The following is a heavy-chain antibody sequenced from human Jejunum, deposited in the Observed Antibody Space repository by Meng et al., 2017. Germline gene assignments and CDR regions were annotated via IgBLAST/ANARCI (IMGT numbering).Heavy chain of an antibody. CDR1: GYSFTGYY. Sequence: QVQLVQSGAEVKKPGASVKVSCKASGYSFTGYYMHWVRQAPGQGLEWLGRINTYSGDTNYAQKFQGRVTMTRDTPISTAYMELSSLSSDDTALYYCASNTDCTSTSCYAYWGQGTLVTVSS. CDR3: ASNTDCTSTSCYAY. CDR2: INTYSGDT. V-gene: IGHV1-2*06. J-gene: IGHJ4*02. D-gene: IGHD2-2*01.